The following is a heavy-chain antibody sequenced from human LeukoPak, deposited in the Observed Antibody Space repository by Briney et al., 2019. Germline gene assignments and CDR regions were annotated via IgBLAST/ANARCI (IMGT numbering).Heavy chain of an antibody. CDR2: IYYGGT. Sequence: SETLSLTCTVSGGSISSGYYYWSWIRQPPGMGLEYIGYIYYGGTYYNPSLKSRVTISVDTSKNQFSLKLSSVTAADTAVYYCARGTWSSSIDYWGQGTLVTVSS. J-gene: IGHJ4*02. CDR1: GGSISSGYYY. D-gene: IGHD6-6*01. CDR3: ARGTWSSSIDY. V-gene: IGHV4-30-4*01.